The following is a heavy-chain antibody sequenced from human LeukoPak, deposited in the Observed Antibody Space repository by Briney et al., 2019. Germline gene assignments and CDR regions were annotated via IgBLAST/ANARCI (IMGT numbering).Heavy chain of an antibody. CDR1: GFSFSIYG. CDR2: ISGSGGST. Sequence: GGSLRLSCAASGFSFSIYGMSWVRQTPGKGLEWVSGISGSGGSTYYADSVKGRFTISRDNSKNTLYLQMNSLRAEDTAVYYCAKPNYYDSSGSVDYWGQGTLVTVSS. CDR3: AKPNYYDSSGSVDY. J-gene: IGHJ4*02. V-gene: IGHV3-23*01. D-gene: IGHD3-22*01.